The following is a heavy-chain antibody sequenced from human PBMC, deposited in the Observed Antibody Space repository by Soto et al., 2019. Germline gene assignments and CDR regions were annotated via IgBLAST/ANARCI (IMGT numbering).Heavy chain of an antibody. CDR1: GGSFSGYY. CDR3: ARDKITGLLDY. Sequence: PSETLSLTCAVYGGSFSGYYWTWIRQPPGTGLEWIGEINHSGSTNYNPSLKSRVTISVDTSKNQFSLKLTSVTAADTAGYYCARDKITGLLDYWGQGTLVTVS. V-gene: IGHV4-34*01. CDR2: INHSGST. J-gene: IGHJ4*02. D-gene: IGHD2-8*02.